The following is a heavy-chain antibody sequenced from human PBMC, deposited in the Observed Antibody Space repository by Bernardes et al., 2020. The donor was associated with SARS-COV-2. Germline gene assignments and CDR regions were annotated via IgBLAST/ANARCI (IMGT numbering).Heavy chain of an antibody. J-gene: IGHJ4*02. CDR1: GFTFSQNA. CDR2: ISDDGTTT. D-gene: IGHD2-2*01. V-gene: IGHV3-74*03. Sequence: GGSLRLSCVASGFTFSQNAMTWVRQVPGKGLVWVSRISDDGTTTTYADSVKGRFTVSRDKAKNTLYLQMNSLRDEDTAVYYCGSSSSTCCDQWGQGTLVTVSS. CDR3: GSSSSTCCDQ.